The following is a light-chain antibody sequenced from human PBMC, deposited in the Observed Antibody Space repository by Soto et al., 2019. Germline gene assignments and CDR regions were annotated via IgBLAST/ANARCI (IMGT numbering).Light chain of an antibody. CDR3: AAWDDSLNGQVV. CDR1: SPNIGSNT. Sequence: QSVLTQPPSASGTPGQRVTISCPGSSPNIGSNTVNWYQQLPGTAPKLVMYSNNQRPSGVPDRFSGSKSGTSASLAISGLQPDDEADYYCAAWDDSLNGQVVFGGGTKVTVL. J-gene: IGLJ2*01. V-gene: IGLV1-44*01. CDR2: SNN.